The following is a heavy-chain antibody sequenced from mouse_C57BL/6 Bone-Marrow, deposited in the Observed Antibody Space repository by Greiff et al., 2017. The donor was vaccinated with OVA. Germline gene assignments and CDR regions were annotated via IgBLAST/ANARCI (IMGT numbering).Heavy chain of an antibody. CDR3: ARRYYYGSSPYYFDY. J-gene: IGHJ2*01. V-gene: IGHV8-12*01. Sequence: QVTLKECGPGILQSSQTLSLTCSFSGFSLSTSGMGVSWIRQPSGKGLEWLAHTYWDDDKRHNPSLKRRTTISKDTSRNQVFLKSTGVDTANTATYYCARRYYYGSSPYYFDYWGQGTTLTVSS. CDR2: TYWDDDK. CDR1: GFSLSTSGMG. D-gene: IGHD1-1*01.